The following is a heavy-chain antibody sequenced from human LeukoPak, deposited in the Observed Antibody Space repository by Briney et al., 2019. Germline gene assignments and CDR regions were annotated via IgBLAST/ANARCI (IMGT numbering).Heavy chain of an antibody. CDR3: TKDSVAMVTTSDY. D-gene: IGHD5-18*01. CDR2: ISWNSGII. CDR1: GFTFHDYA. J-gene: IGHJ4*02. V-gene: IGHV3-9*01. Sequence: QPGRSLRLSCAASGFTFHDYAMHWVRQAPGKGLEWVSGISWNSGIIGYADSVKGRFTTSRDNAKNSLYLQMNSLRPEDTALYYCTKDSVAMVTTSDYWGQGTLVTVSS.